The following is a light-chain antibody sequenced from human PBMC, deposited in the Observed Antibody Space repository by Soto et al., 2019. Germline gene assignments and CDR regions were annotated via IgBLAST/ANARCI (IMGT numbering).Light chain of an antibody. J-gene: IGKJ4*02. Sequence: EIVMTQSPATLSVSPGERATLSCRASQSVNSNLAWYQQKPGQAPRPLMYGASTRATGIPARFSGSGSGTEFTLTISSLQSEDFAFYYCQQYYKWPPWTFGGGTKVDIK. V-gene: IGKV3-15*01. CDR1: QSVNSN. CDR2: GAS. CDR3: QQYYKWPPWT.